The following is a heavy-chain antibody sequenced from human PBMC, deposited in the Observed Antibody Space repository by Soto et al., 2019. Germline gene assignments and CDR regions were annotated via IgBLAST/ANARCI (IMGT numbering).Heavy chain of an antibody. V-gene: IGHV4-59*01. J-gene: IGHJ5*02. Sequence: SETLSLTCTVSCGSISSYYWSWIRQPPGKGLEWIGYIYYSGSTNYNPSLKSRVTISVDTSKNQFSLKLSSVTAADTAVYYCARASSSWYAWFDPWGQGTLVTVSS. CDR3: ARASSSWYAWFDP. D-gene: IGHD6-13*01. CDR1: CGSISSYY. CDR2: IYYSGST.